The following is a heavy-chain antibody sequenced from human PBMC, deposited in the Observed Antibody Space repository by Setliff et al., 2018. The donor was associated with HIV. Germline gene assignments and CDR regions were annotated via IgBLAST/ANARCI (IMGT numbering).Heavy chain of an antibody. V-gene: IGHV3-23*01. Sequence: GGSLRLSCTGSEFTFSKYAMNGVRQAPGKGLEWVSAISGSGGSTYYADSVKGRFTISRDNAKNSLYLQMNSLRAEDTAVYYCARDKAVAGNHRPYYLDYWGQGTLVTVSS. CDR1: EFTFSKYA. J-gene: IGHJ4*02. CDR3: ARDKAVAGNHRPYYLDY. CDR2: ISGSGGST. D-gene: IGHD6-19*01.